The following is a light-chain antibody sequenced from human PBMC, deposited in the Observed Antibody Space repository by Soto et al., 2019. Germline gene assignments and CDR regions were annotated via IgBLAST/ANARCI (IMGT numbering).Light chain of an antibody. J-gene: IGLJ3*02. V-gene: IGLV1-44*01. Sequence: QSVLTQPPSASGTPGQRVTMSCSGSSSNIGGNTVNWYQQMPGTAPKLLIYSNDQRPSGVPDRFSGSKSGTSASLAISGLQSADDADYYCAAWDDSVNGWVFGGGTKLTVL. CDR1: SSNIGGNT. CDR3: AAWDDSVNGWV. CDR2: SND.